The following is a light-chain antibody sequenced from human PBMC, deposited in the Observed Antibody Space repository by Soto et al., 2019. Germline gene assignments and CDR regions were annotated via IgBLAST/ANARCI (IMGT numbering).Light chain of an antibody. CDR1: QSISSTY. V-gene: IGKV3-20*01. Sequence: EIVLTQSPGTLSVSPGERATLFCRARQSISSTYLAWYQKKPGQAPRLLLYGAFNRSTGIPDRFSGSGSGTYFTLTISRLEPEDCAFYYCQQYGSLSFAFGPGTKGEIK. J-gene: IGKJ3*01. CDR3: QQYGSLSFA. CDR2: GAF.